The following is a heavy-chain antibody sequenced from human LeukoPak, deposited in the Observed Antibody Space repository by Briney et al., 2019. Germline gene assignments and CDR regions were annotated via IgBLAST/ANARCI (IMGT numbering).Heavy chain of an antibody. Sequence: GGSLRLSCAASGFTFSSYVMSWVRQAPGKGLEWVSSISGSAGSTYYTDSVKGRFAISRDNSKSTLYLQMNSLRDEDTAVYYCAKDQQWLEYFDYWGQGILVTVSS. D-gene: IGHD6-19*01. J-gene: IGHJ4*02. CDR3: AKDQQWLEYFDY. CDR1: GFTFSSYV. V-gene: IGHV3-23*01. CDR2: ISGSAGST.